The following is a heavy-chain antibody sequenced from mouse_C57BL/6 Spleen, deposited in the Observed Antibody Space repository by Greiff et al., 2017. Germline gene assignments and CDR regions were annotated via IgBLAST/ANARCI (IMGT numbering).Heavy chain of an antibody. Sequence: EVQLVESGGGLVKPGGSLKLSCAASGFTFSDYGMHWVRQAPETGLEWVAYISSGSSTIYYADTVKGRFTISRDNAKNTLVLQMTSLRSEDTAMYYCARAVDYYAMDYWGQGTSVTVSA. V-gene: IGHV5-17*01. CDR3: ARAVDYYAMDY. CDR2: ISSGSSTI. CDR1: GFTFSDYG. J-gene: IGHJ4*01.